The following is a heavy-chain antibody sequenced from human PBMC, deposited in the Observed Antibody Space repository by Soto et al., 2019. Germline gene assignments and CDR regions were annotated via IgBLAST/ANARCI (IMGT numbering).Heavy chain of an antibody. CDR3: ARVLVFYGGFEP. J-gene: IGHJ5*02. CDR2: ISYDGSNK. D-gene: IGHD2-21*02. Sequence: PGGSLRLSCAATGFTFSSYAMHWVRQAPGKGLEWVAVISYDGSNKYYADSVKGRFTISRDNAKNSLYLQMNSLRAEDTAVYYCARVLVFYGGFEPWGQGTLVTVSS. V-gene: IGHV3-30-3*01. CDR1: GFTFSSYA.